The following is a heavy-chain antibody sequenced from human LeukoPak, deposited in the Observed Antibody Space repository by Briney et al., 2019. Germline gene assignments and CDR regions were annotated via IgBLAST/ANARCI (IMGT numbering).Heavy chain of an antibody. V-gene: IGHV1-8*01. J-gene: IGHJ5*02. D-gene: IGHD3-16*01. Sequence: ASVNVSCTASGYTFISYDINWVRQAPGQGLEWMGWMNTNSGNTGYAQKFQGRATMTRSTSINTAYMELSSLTSDDTAVYYCARLGEYSNWFDPWGQGTLVIVSS. CDR1: GYTFISYD. CDR2: MNTNSGNT. CDR3: ARLGEYSNWFDP.